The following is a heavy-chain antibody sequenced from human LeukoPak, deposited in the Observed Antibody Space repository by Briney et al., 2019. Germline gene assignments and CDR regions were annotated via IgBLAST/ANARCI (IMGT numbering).Heavy chain of an antibody. V-gene: IGHV3-48*04. J-gene: IGHJ2*01. CDR1: GFTFSRYS. D-gene: IGHD6-13*01. CDR3: ARDVTGAGYWYFDL. CDR2: ISTGSNTI. Sequence: GGSLRLSCAASGFTFSRYSMNWVRQAPGKGLEWVSCISTGSNTIYYADSVKGRFTISRDNAKNSLYLQMNSLRAEDTAVYYCARDVTGAGYWYFDLWGRGTLVTVSS.